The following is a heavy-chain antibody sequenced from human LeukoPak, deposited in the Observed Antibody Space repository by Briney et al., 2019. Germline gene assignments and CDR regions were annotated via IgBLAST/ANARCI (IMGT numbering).Heavy chain of an antibody. J-gene: IGHJ4*02. V-gene: IGHV3-21*01. D-gene: IGHD4-17*01. CDR2: ISSSSSYI. Sequence: PGGSLRLSCAASGFTFSSYSMNWVRQAPGKGLEWASSISSSSSYIYYADPVKGRFTISRDNAKNSLYLQMNSLRAGDTAVYYCARDSRPRTTVTKPLDCWGQGTLVTVSS. CDR1: GFTFSSYS. CDR3: ARDSRPRTTVTKPLDC.